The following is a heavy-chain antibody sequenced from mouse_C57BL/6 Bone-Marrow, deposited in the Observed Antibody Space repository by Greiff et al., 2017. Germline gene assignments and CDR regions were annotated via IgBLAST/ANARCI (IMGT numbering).Heavy chain of an antibody. D-gene: IGHD1-1*01. V-gene: IGHV1-64*01. Sequence: QVQLQQPGAELVKPGASVKLSCKASGYTFTSYWMHWVKQRPGQGLEWIGMIHPNSGSTNYNEKFKSKATLTVDKSSSTAYMQLSSLTSEDSAVYYCARSFIYYYGSSYVAWFAYWGQGTLVTVSA. CDR3: ARSFIYYYGSSYVAWFAY. CDR1: GYTFTSYW. J-gene: IGHJ3*01. CDR2: IHPNSGST.